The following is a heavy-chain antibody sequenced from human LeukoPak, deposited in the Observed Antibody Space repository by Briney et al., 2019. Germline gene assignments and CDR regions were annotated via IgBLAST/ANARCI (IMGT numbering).Heavy chain of an antibody. D-gene: IGHD6-19*01. J-gene: IGHJ4*02. CDR3: AEAGQRAVAGTVSFDY. CDR2: ISGSGGST. V-gene: IGHV3-23*01. Sequence: GGSLRLSCAASGFTFSSYAMSWVRQAPGKGLEWVSAISGSGGSTYYADSVKGRFTISRDNSKNTLYLQMNSLRAEDTAVYYCAEAGQRAVAGTVSFDYWGQGTLVTVSS. CDR1: GFTFSSYA.